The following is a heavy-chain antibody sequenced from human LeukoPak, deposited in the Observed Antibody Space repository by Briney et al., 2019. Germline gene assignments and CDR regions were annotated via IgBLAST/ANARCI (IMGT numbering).Heavy chain of an antibody. CDR1: GFTFSSYW. CDR2: IKQDGSEK. D-gene: IGHD3-22*01. J-gene: IGHJ4*02. CDR3: ARDGDTSGYSD. V-gene: IGHV3-7*01. Sequence: GGSLRLSCAASGFTFSSYWMSWVRQAPGKVLQWVANIKQDGSEKYYVDSVKGRFTISRDNAKNSLYLQMNSLRAEDTAVCYCARDGDTSGYSDWGQGTLVTVSS.